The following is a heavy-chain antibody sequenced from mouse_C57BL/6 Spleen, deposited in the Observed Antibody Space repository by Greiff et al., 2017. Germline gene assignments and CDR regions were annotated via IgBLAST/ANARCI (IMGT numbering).Heavy chain of an antibody. Sequence: EVLLVESGEGLVKPGGSLTLSCAASGFTFSSYAMSWVRQTPEKRLEWVAYISSGGDNIYYADTVKGRFTISRDNARNTLYLQMSSLKSEDTAMYYCTREEDYGSSLDGWGKGTTLTVSS. V-gene: IGHV5-9-1*02. CDR2: ISSGGDNI. J-gene: IGHJ2*01. CDR3: TREEDYGSSLDG. D-gene: IGHD1-1*01. CDR1: GFTFSSYA.